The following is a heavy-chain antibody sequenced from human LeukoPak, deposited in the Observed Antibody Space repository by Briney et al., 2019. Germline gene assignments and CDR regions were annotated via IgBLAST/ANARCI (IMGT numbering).Heavy chain of an antibody. CDR1: GITLGNYG. V-gene: IGHV3-23*01. CDR2: ISDSGGRT. D-gene: IGHD3-22*01. Sequence: GGSLRLSCAVFGITLGNYGMSWIRQAPGKGLEWVAGISDSGGRTNYADSVKGRFTISRDNPKNTLYLQMNSLRAEDTAVYFCAKRGVVIRVILVGFHKEAYYFDSWGQGALVTVSS. J-gene: IGHJ4*02. CDR3: AKRGVVIRVILVGFHKEAYYFDS.